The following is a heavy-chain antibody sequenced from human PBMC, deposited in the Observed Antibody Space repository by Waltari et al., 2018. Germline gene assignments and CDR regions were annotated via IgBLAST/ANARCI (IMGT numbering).Heavy chain of an antibody. D-gene: IGHD7-27*01. Sequence: QLQLQESGPGLVKPSETLSLPCTVSGGSISTTTSHWGWVRQPPGKGLEWLGSVYYRGYTYSNPSLKSRITIPVDTSRNQFALILSSVTAADAAVYYCAKHYMGSGDNYGMDVWGQGTTVTVSS. J-gene: IGHJ6*02. CDR3: AKHYMGSGDNYGMDV. V-gene: IGHV4-39*01. CDR1: GGSISTTTSH. CDR2: VYYRGYT.